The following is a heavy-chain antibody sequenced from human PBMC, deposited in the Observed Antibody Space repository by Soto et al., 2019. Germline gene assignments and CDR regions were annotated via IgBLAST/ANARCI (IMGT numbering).Heavy chain of an antibody. CDR1: GGSISSNNYY. J-gene: IGHJ4*02. V-gene: IGHV4-39*01. Sequence: QLQLQESGPGLVKPSETLSLTCTVSGGSISSNNYYWGWIRQPPGKGLEWIASIYYSGSTYYNPSLKGRVTISVDTSKNQFSRKVGSVTAADTAVYYCARRVGAHFDCWGQGTLVTVSS. D-gene: IGHD1-26*01. CDR2: IYYSGST. CDR3: ARRVGAHFDC.